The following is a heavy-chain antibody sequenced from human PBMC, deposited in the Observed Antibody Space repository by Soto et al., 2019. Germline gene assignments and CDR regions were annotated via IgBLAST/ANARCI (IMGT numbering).Heavy chain of an antibody. CDR1: GFTFSTYG. CDR3: ARDGLMGVTNLAAD. CDR2: ISNDGSDT. V-gene: IGHV3-30*03. J-gene: IGHJ4*02. Sequence: GSLRLSCAASGFTFSTYGMHWVRQAPGKGLEWVAVISNDGSDTYYADSVKGRFTISRDNSKNTLYVQMNSLSAEDTAVYYCARDGLMGVTNLAADWGQGTLVTVSS. D-gene: IGHD2-21*02.